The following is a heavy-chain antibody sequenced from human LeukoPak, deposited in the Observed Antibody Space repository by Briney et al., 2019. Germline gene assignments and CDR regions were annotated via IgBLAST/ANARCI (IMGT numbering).Heavy chain of an antibody. V-gene: IGHV3-23*01. D-gene: IGHD3-22*01. CDR2: ISGSGGST. CDR1: GFTFSSYA. Sequence: GGSLRLSCAASGFTFSSYAMSWVRQAPGKGLEWVSAISGSGGSTYYADSVKGRFTISRDNSKNTLYLQMNSLRAEDTAVYYCAKDLGGTYYYDSSGYDWGQGTLVTVSS. J-gene: IGHJ4*02. CDR3: AKDLGGTYYYDSSGYD.